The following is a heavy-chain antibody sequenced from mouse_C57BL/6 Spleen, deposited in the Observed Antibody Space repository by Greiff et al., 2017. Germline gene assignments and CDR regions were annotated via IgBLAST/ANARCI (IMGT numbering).Heavy chain of an antibody. V-gene: IGHV1-15*01. J-gene: IGHJ4*01. CDR3: TRSPEGSYSNSYAMDY. CDR1: GYTFTDYE. Sequence: VKLVESGAELVRPGASVTLSCKASGYTFTDYEMHWVKQTPVHGLEWIGAIDPETGGTAYNQKFKGKAILTADKSSSTAYMELRSLTSEDSAVYYCTRSPEGSYSNSYAMDYWGQGTSVTVSS. D-gene: IGHD2-5*01. CDR2: IDPETGGT.